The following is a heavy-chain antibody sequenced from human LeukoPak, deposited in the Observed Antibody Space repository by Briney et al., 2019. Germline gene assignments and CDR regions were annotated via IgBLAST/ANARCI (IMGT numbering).Heavy chain of an antibody. CDR2: VFDSGRT. D-gene: IGHD5-18*01. CDR3: TTIKRGNIFGYFDF. Sequence: SETLSLTCTVSGGSMTTHHWSWIRQTPGKGLEWIGYVFDSGRTKENPSLKSRVTLSADTSKNQLSLRLSSVTAADTAVYYCTTIKRGNIFGYFDFWGQGILVTVSS. CDR1: GGSMTTHH. J-gene: IGHJ4*02. V-gene: IGHV4-59*11.